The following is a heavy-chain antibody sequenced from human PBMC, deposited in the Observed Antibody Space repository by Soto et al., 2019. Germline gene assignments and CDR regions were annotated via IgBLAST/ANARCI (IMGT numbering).Heavy chain of an antibody. CDR1: GFNVSSNY. Sequence: PGGSKRLSCTASGFNVSSNYVSWVRQAPGKGLEWVSVIYSGGSTYYADSVKGRFTISRDNSKNTLYLQMNSLRVEDTAVYYCARGHDFWSAYYSFDYWGQGTLVTVSS. V-gene: IGHV3-66*01. CDR2: IYSGGST. D-gene: IGHD3-3*01. CDR3: ARGHDFWSAYYSFDY. J-gene: IGHJ4*02.